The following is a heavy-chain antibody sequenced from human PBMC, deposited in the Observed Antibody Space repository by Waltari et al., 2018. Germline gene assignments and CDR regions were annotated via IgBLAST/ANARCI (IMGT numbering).Heavy chain of an antibody. J-gene: IGHJ4*02. V-gene: IGHV3-30*03. CDR2: VSFDETTK. D-gene: IGHD1-20*01. CDR1: GFNFSDYG. Sequence: QVQLLESGGGVVQPGGSLRLSCAASGFNFSDYGMHWVRQAPGKGLEWSAVVSFDETTKYYADSVKGRFTISRDNSRNTVFLDMNSLRPEDTATYYCASVTGTGYWGQGTLVTVSS. CDR3: ASVTGTGY.